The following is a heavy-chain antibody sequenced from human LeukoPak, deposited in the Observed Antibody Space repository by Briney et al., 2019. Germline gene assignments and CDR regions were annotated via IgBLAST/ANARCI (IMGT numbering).Heavy chain of an antibody. CDR3: ATLGTYGSSIDY. V-gene: IGHV3-30*04. J-gene: IGHJ4*02. CDR1: GLTFSSYA. Sequence: GGSLRLSCAASGLTFSSYAMHWVRQAPGKGLEWVAVISYDGSNKYYADSVKGRFTISRDNSKNTLYLQMNSLRAEDTAVYYCATLGTYGSSIDYWGQGTLVTVSS. CDR2: ISYDGSNK. D-gene: IGHD7-27*01.